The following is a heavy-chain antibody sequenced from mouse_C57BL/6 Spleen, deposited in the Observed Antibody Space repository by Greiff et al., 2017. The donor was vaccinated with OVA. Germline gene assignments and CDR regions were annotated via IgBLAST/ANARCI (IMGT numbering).Heavy chain of an antibody. CDR1: GYTFTDYE. V-gene: IGHV1-15*01. Sequence: LQESGAELVRPGASVTLSCKASGYTFTDYEMHWVKQTPVHGLEWIGAIDPETGGTAYNQKFKGKAILTADKSSSTAYMELRSLTSEDSAVYYCTRDYGSEFAYWGQGTLVTVSA. J-gene: IGHJ3*01. CDR2: IDPETGGT. CDR3: TRDYGSEFAY. D-gene: IGHD1-1*01.